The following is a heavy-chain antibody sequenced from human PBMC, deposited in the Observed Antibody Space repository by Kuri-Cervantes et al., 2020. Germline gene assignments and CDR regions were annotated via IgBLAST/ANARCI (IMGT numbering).Heavy chain of an antibody. Sequence: GGSLRLSCAASGFTFDDYAMHWGRQAQGKGLEWVSGISWNSGSIGYADSVKGRFTISRDNAKNSLYMQMNSLRAEDTALYFCAKDIGRFNRRYYGAFDIWGQGTMVTVSS. V-gene: IGHV3-9*01. CDR1: GFTFDDYA. CDR3: AKDIGRFNRRYYGAFDI. J-gene: IGHJ3*02. D-gene: IGHD3-3*01. CDR2: ISWNSGSI.